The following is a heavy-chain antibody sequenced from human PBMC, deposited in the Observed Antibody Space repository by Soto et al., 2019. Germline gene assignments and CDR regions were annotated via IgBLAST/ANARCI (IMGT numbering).Heavy chain of an antibody. CDR2: INPSGGST. CDR1: GYTFTSYY. V-gene: IGHV1-46*03. J-gene: IGHJ4*02. Sequence: ASVKVSCKASGYTFTSYYMHWVRQAPGQGLEWMGIINPSGGSTSYAQKFQGRVTMTRDTSTSTVYMEPSSLRSEDTAVYYCAQDSSGYYLFDYWGQGTLVTVSS. CDR3: AQDSSGYYLFDY. D-gene: IGHD3-22*01.